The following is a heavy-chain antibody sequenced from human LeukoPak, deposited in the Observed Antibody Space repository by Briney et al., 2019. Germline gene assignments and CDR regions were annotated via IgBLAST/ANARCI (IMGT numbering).Heavy chain of an antibody. V-gene: IGHV3-21*01. CDR1: GFTFSIYS. J-gene: IGHJ4*02. CDR2: ISSSSSYI. D-gene: IGHD4-17*01. Sequence: GGSLRLSCAASGFTFSIYSMNWVRQAPGKGLEWVSSISSSSSYIYYADSVKGRFTISRDNAKNSLYLQMNSLRAEDTAVYYCARVPGMTTVTTPGWGQGTLVTVSS. CDR3: ARVPGMTTVTTPG.